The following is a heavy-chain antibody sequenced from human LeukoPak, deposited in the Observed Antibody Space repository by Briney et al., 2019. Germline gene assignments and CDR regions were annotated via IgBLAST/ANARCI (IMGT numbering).Heavy chain of an antibody. CDR3: ASGVGVQL. Sequence: AETLSLTCAVYGGSFSVYYWSWIRQPPGKGLEWIGEINHSGSTNYNPSLKSRVTISVDTSKNQFPLKLSSVTAADTAVYYCASGVGVQLWGQGTLVTVSS. J-gene: IGHJ4*02. CDR2: INHSGST. CDR1: GGSFSVYY. D-gene: IGHD1-1*01. V-gene: IGHV4-34*01.